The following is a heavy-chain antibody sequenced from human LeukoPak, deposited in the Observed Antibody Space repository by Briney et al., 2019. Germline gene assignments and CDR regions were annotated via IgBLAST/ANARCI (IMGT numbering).Heavy chain of an antibody. D-gene: IGHD5-12*01. CDR2: FSFSGSS. J-gene: IGHJ4*02. V-gene: IGHV4-59*02. CDR1: GGSVSGYY. CDR3: TRGVRGFSGSDSIVDYFDY. Sequence: SETLSLTCTVSGGSVSGYYWGWIRQPPGKGLEWIGHFSFSGSSKYNPSLKSRVTLSFDMSRKELSLTMTSVTAADTAVYFCTRGVRGFSGSDSIVDYFDYWGQGTLVTVFS.